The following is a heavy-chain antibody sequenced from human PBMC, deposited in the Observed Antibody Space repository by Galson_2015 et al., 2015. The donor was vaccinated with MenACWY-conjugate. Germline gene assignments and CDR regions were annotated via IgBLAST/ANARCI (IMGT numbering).Heavy chain of an antibody. D-gene: IGHD2-15*01. Sequence: SLRLSCAASGFTFSNYAMSWVRQVPGKGLEWVSGISASGGTTSYADSVQGRFTISRDNSKNTLYLQMNSLRAEDTAVYYCAKDARRYWSAGVCYSEPLDYWGQGTLVTVSS. CDR2: ISASGGTT. CDR1: GFTFSNYA. V-gene: IGHV3-23*01. CDR3: AKDARRYWSAGVCYSEPLDY. J-gene: IGHJ4*02.